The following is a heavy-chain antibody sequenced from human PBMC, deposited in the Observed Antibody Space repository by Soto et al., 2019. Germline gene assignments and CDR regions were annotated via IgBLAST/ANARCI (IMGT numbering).Heavy chain of an antibody. J-gene: IGHJ5*02. CDR2: IFQSGST. Sequence: SETLSLTCGVSGGTIRSPDWWTWVRQPPGKGLEWIGEIFQSGSTNYTPSLESRVTISVDKSKNQFSLTLTSVTAADTAVYFCARGRGRYSSGWSWFNPWGQGILVTVSS. CDR3: ARGRGRYSSGWSWFNP. D-gene: IGHD6-19*01. V-gene: IGHV4-4*02. CDR1: GGTIRSPDW.